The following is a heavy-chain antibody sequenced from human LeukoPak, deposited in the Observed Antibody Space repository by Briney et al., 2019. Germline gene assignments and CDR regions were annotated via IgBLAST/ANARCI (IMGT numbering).Heavy chain of an antibody. V-gene: IGHV3-23*01. CDR3: AKDQSTGTYYYYYYYMDV. Sequence: GVSLRLSCAASGFTFSGYAMSWVRQAPGKGLEWVSAISGSGGSQYYADSVKGRFTISRDNSKNTLYLQMNSLRAEDTAVYYCAKDQSTGTYYYYYYYMDVWGKGTTVTVSS. CDR2: ISGSGGSQ. CDR1: GFTFSGYA. J-gene: IGHJ6*03. D-gene: IGHD7-27*01.